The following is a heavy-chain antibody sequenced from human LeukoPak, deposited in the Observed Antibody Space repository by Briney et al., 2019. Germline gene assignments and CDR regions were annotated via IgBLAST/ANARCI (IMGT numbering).Heavy chain of an antibody. CDR3: ARSYSSSYSYYFDY. J-gene: IGHJ4*02. D-gene: IGHD6-6*01. Sequence: GGSLRLSCAASGFTFEHYAMHWVRQAPGKGLEWVSGISWNTGSIGYADSVKGRFTISRDNAKNSLYLQMNSLRAEDTALYYCARSYSSSYSYYFDYWGQGTLVTVSS. CDR2: ISWNTGSI. V-gene: IGHV3-9*01. CDR1: GFTFEHYA.